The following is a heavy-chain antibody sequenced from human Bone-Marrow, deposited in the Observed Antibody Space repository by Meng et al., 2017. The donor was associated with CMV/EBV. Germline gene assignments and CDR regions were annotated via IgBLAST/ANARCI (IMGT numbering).Heavy chain of an antibody. Sequence: SETLSLTCTVSGGSISTSGYYWGWIRQPPGKGLEWIGSIYYGGSTYYSPSLKNRVTISLDTSKSQFSLNLNSVTAADTAVYYCAKDRGLYYDFWSGYWRYFDYWGQGTLVTVSS. J-gene: IGHJ4*02. CDR1: GGSISTSGYY. CDR3: AKDRGLYYDFWSGYWRYFDY. V-gene: IGHV4-39*07. CDR2: IYYGGST. D-gene: IGHD3-3*01.